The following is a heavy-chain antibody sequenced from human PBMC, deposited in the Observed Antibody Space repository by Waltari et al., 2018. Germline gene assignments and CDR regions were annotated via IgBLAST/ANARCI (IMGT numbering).Heavy chain of an antibody. D-gene: IGHD1-26*01. V-gene: IGHV4-61*09. J-gene: IGHJ3*02. Sequence: QVQLQESGPGLVKPSQTLSLTCTVSGGSISSGSYYWSWIRQPAGKGLEWIGYIYTSGSTNYNPSLKSRVTISVDTSKNQFSLKLSSVTAADTAVYYCAGVPKKWELPPRPFDIWGQGTMVTVSS. CDR1: GGSISSGSYY. CDR2: IYTSGST. CDR3: AGVPKKWELPPRPFDI.